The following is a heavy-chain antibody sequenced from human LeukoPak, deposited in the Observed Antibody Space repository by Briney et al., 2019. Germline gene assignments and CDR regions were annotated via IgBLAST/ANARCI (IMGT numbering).Heavy chain of an antibody. CDR2: VYYSGST. J-gene: IGHJ6*02. CDR1: GASVSSGTYY. V-gene: IGHV4-61*01. D-gene: IGHD3-10*01. Sequence: SETLSLTCSVSGASVSSGTYYWSWVRQPPGKGLEWIGYVYYSGSTNDNPSLESRLTISVDTSKNQFSLRLRSVTAADTALYYCAREARMPLGVISSYAMDVWGQGTAVTVSS. CDR3: AREARMPLGVISSYAMDV.